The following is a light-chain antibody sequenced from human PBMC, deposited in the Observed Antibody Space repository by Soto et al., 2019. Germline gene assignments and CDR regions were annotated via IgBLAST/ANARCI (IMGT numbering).Light chain of an antibody. Sequence: DLQMTQSPSSLSASVGDRVTITCRARQGSSNFLAWYQQKPGKVSKLLIYAASTLQSGVPSRFSGGGSGTDFTLTISSLKPQDVATYYSPNYDGDSWTFDQENKVDIK. CDR3: PNYDGDSWT. J-gene: IGKJ1*01. V-gene: IGKV1-27*01. CDR2: AAS. CDR1: QGSSNF.